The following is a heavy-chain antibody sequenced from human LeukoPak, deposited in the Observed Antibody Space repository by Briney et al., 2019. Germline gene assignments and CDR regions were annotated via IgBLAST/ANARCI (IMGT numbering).Heavy chain of an antibody. CDR3: ARAGGSYPQRAFDI. CDR2: ISSSSSYI. D-gene: IGHD1-26*01. Sequence: GGSLRLSCAASGFTFSSYSMNWVRQAPGKGLEWVSSISSSSSYIYYADSVKGRFTISRDNAKNSLYLQMNSLRAEDTAVYYCARAGGSYPQRAFDIWGQGTMVTVSS. J-gene: IGHJ3*02. CDR1: GFTFSSYS. V-gene: IGHV3-21*01.